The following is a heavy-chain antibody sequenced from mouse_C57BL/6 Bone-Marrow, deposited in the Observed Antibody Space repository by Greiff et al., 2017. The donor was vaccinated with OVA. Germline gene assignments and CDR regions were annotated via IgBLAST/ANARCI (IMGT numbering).Heavy chain of an antibody. CDR1: GYTFTSYW. CDR2: IDPNSGGT. J-gene: IGHJ4*01. D-gene: IGHD2-1*01. Sequence: QVQLKQPGAELVKPGASVKLSCKASGYTFTSYWMHWVKQRPGRGLEWIGRIDPNSGGTKYNEKVKSKATLTVDKPSSTAYMQLSSLTSEDSAVSYCARGEGNYNYYAMDYWGQGTSVTVSS. CDR3: ARGEGNYNYYAMDY. V-gene: IGHV1-72*01.